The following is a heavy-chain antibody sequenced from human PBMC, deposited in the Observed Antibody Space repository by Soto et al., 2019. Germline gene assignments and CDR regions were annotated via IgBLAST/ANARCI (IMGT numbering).Heavy chain of an antibody. CDR2: IYYSGST. J-gene: IGHJ4*02. D-gene: IGHD3-16*02. Sequence: TSETLSLTCAVYGGSFSSVGYYWSWIRQHPGKGLEWIGYIYYSGSTYYNPSLKSRVTISVDTSKNQFSLKLSSVTAADTAVYYCARDGTIDYIWGSYRPQPEYYFDYWGQGTLVTVSS. V-gene: IGHV4-31*11. CDR1: GGSFSSVGYY. CDR3: ARDGTIDYIWGSYRPQPEYYFDY.